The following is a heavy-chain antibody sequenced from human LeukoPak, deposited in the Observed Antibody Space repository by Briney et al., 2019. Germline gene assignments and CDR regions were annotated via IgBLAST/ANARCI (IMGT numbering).Heavy chain of an antibody. D-gene: IGHD2-2*01. Sequence: GRSLRLSCGASGFTFSSYAMHWVRQAPGKGLEWVAVISYDGSNKYYADSVKGRFTISRDNSKNTLYLQMNSLRAEDTAVYYCARDPRVPAAPEYYFDYWGQGTLVTVSP. CDR2: ISYDGSNK. J-gene: IGHJ4*02. CDR3: ARDPRVPAAPEYYFDY. V-gene: IGHV3-30*04. CDR1: GFTFSSYA.